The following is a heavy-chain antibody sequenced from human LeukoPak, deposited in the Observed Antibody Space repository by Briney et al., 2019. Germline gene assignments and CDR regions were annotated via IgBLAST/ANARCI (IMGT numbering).Heavy chain of an antibody. J-gene: IGHJ4*02. CDR3: AKTTRYWSGGSCQGGYFDW. Sequence: PSETLSLTCTVSGGSFTDYHWGWIRQPPGKGLEWVSTISGSGGNTYYADSVKGRFTISRDNSKNALYVQMNSLRAEDTAVYYCAKTTRYWSGGSCQGGYFDWGGQGTLVTVSS. CDR1: GGSFTDYH. D-gene: IGHD2-15*01. V-gene: IGHV3-23*01. CDR2: ISGSGGNT.